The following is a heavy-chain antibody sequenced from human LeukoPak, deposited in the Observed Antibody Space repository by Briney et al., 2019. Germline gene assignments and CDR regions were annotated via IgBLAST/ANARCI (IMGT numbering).Heavy chain of an antibody. V-gene: IGHV4-59*08. J-gene: IGHJ4*02. CDR3: ARCRDGDSDISLDI. CDR1: GDSITSDY. CDR2: INNRGTT. D-gene: IGHD4-17*01. Sequence: PSETLSLTCTVSGDSITSDYWSWIRQPPGKGLEWIGFINNRGTTSYNPSLKSRVTISRDMSKNQFALKLSSVSAADTAVYYCARCRDGDSDISLDIWGQGTLVTVSS.